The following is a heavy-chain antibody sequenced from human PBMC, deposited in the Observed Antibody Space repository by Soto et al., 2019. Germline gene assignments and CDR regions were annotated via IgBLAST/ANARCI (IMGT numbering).Heavy chain of an antibody. CDR3: ARYIGYYIFWIGNYYYYYSGMDV. D-gene: IGHD3-3*01. CDR2: IYYSGST. V-gene: IGHV4-39*01. J-gene: IGHJ6*04. CDR1: GGSISSSSYY. Sequence: SETLSLTCTVSGGSISSSSYYWGWIRQPPGKGLEWIGSIYYSGSTYYNPSLKSRVTISVDTSKNQFSLKLSSVTAADTAVYYCARYIGYYIFWIGNYYYYYSGMDVGGKGTTFTVSS.